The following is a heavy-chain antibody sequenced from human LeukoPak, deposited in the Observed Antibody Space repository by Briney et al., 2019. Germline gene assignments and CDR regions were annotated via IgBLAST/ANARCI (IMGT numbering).Heavy chain of an antibody. J-gene: IGHJ6*02. CDR2: MNPNSGNT. CDR3: ARVGWFGESLSLSYYYYYGMDV. V-gene: IGHV1-8*01. D-gene: IGHD3-10*01. CDR1: GYTFTSYD. Sequence: APVKVSCKASGYTFTSYDINWVRQATGQGLEWMGWMNPNSGNTGYAQKFQGRVTMTRNTSISTAYMELSSLRSEDTAVYYCARVGWFGESLSLSYYYYYGMDVWGQGTTVTVSS.